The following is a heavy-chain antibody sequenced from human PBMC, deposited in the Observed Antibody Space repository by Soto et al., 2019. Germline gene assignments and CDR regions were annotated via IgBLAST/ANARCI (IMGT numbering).Heavy chain of an antibody. V-gene: IGHV3-23*01. Sequence: GGSLRLSCAASGFTFSSYAMSWVRQAPGKGLEWVSAISGSGGSTYYADSVKGRFTISRDNSKNTLYLQMNSLRAEDTAVYYWANTPAPNWGSGGGGGGYWGQGTLVTVSS. CDR2: ISGSGGST. CDR3: ANTPAPNWGSGGGGGGY. D-gene: IGHD7-27*01. CDR1: GFTFSSYA. J-gene: IGHJ4*02.